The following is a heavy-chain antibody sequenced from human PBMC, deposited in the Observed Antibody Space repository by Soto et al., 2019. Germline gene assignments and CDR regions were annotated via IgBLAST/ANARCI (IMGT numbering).Heavy chain of an antibody. J-gene: IGHJ4*02. CDR1: GYTFTSYY. CDR3: ARARTGDFDY. Sequence: VASVKVSCKASGYTFTSYYMHWVRQAPGQGLEWMGIINPSAGSTNYAQKFQGRVTMTRDTSTSTVYMELSSLRSEDTALYYCARARTGDFDYWGQGTLVTVSS. CDR2: INPSAGST. V-gene: IGHV1-46*01. D-gene: IGHD7-27*01.